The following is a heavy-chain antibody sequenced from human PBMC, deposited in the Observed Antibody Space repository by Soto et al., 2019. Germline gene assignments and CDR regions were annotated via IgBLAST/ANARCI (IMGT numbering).Heavy chain of an antibody. CDR2: ISAGGSAT. CDR1: GFTFSSYA. CDR3: VRDHSIGLDFLDY. J-gene: IGHJ4*02. D-gene: IGHD6-19*01. Sequence: GGSLRLSCAASGFTFSSYAMNWVRQAPGKGLEWVSIISAGGSATHYADSVKGQVTISRDNSKNTLYLQMNSLRAEDTAIYYCVRDHSIGLDFLDYWGQGTLVTVSS. V-gene: IGHV3-23*01.